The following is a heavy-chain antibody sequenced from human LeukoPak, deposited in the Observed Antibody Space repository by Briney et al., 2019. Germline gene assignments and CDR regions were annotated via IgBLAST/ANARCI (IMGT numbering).Heavy chain of an antibody. J-gene: IGHJ6*03. V-gene: IGHV4-34*01. CDR1: GGSFSGYY. CDR3: ARDRGYDSSRYYYYYMDV. D-gene: IGHD3-22*01. Sequence: SETLSLTCAVYGGSFSGYYWSWIRQPPGKGLEWIGEINHSGSTNYNPSLKSRVTISVDTSKNQFSLKLSSVTAADTAVYYCARDRGYDSSRYYYYYMDVWGKGTTVTISS. CDR2: INHSGST.